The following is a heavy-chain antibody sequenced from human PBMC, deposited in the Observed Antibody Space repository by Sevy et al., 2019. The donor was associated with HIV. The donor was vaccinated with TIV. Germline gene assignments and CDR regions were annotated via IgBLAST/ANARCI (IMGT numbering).Heavy chain of an antibody. Sequence: ASVKVSCKASGYTFTSYGISWVRQAPGQGLEWMGWISAYNGNTNYAQKLQGRVTMTTDTSTSTAYMELRGLRSDDTAVYYCARDERYCGGDCYSGDYGMDVWGQGTTVTVSS. D-gene: IGHD2-21*02. CDR1: GYTFTSYG. CDR2: ISAYNGNT. V-gene: IGHV1-18*01. CDR3: ARDERYCGGDCYSGDYGMDV. J-gene: IGHJ6*02.